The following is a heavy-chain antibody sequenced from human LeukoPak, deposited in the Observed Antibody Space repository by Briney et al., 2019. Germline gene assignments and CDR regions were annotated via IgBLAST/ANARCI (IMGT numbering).Heavy chain of an antibody. V-gene: IGHV3-23*01. Sequence: GGSLRLSCAASGFTFSNYDMTWVRQAPGKGLEWVSAISGNGGYTYYADSIKGRFTISRDNSKNTLYLQMNSPRADDTAVYYCAKMSGPIAVAVMTPLWGQGTLVTVSS. J-gene: IGHJ4*02. CDR2: ISGNGGYT. CDR3: AKMSGPIAVAVMTPL. D-gene: IGHD6-19*01. CDR1: GFTFSNYD.